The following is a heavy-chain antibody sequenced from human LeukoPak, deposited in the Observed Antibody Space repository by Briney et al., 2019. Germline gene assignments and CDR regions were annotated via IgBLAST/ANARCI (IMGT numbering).Heavy chain of an antibody. D-gene: IGHD6-6*01. Sequence: SVKVSCKASGGTFSSYAISWVRQAPGQGLEWMGGIIPIFGTANYAQKFQGRVTITADKSTSTAYMELSSLRSEDTAVYYCARDRGIAARLYQLGARYFDLWGRGTLVTVSS. CDR2: IIPIFGTA. J-gene: IGHJ2*01. CDR3: ARDRGIAARLYQLGARYFDL. V-gene: IGHV1-69*06. CDR1: GGTFSSYA.